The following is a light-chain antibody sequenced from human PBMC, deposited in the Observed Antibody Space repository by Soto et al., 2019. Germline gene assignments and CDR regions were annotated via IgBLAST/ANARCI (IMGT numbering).Light chain of an antibody. CDR2: GAS. CDR1: QSVSSSY. Sequence: ELVLPQSPGPLSLSPGERATLSCRASQSVSSSYLAWYQQKPGQAPRLLIYGASSRATGIPDRFSGSESGTDFTLTISRLEPEDFAVYYCQQYGSSPRTFGQGTKVESK. CDR3: QQYGSSPRT. J-gene: IGKJ1*01. V-gene: IGKV3-20*01.